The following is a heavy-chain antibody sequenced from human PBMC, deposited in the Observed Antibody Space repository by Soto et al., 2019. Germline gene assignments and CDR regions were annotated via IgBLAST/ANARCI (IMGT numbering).Heavy chain of an antibody. CDR2: IYPGDSDT. CDR1: GYTFTNYW. CDR3: AKKEEYDHVWGKSPLD. Sequence: GESLKISCKGSGYTFTNYWIGWVRQMPGKGPEWMGIIYPGDSDTKYNPSFQGQVTISADKSITTTYLQMNSLRAEDTALYYCAKKEEYDHVWGKSPLDWGQGTLVTVSS. D-gene: IGHD3-16*01. V-gene: IGHV5-51*01. J-gene: IGHJ4*03.